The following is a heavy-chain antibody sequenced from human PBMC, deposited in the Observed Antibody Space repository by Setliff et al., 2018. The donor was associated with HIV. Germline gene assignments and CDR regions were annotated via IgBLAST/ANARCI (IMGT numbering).Heavy chain of an antibody. CDR3: TREFATFYYNSYYMDV. Sequence: GASVKVSCAASGFTFSSYTMNWVRQAPGKGLEWVSSISSTSSYIYYGDSVKGRFTISRDNAKNSLYLQMNSLRAEDTAVYYCTREFATFYYNSYYMDVWGKGTTVTVSS. D-gene: IGHD2-15*01. J-gene: IGHJ6*03. V-gene: IGHV3-21*01. CDR2: ISSTSSYI. CDR1: GFTFSSYT.